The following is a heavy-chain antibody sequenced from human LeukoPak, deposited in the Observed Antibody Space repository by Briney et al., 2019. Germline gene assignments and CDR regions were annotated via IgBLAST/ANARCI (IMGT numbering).Heavy chain of an antibody. V-gene: IGHV3-48*04. Sequence: GGSLRLSCAASGFTFSSYAMSWVRQAPGKGLEWVSYISGSGSTIYYADSVKGRFTISRDNAKNSLYLQMNSLRAEDTAVYYCARETRVRWTDYWGQGILVTVSS. CDR3: ARETRVRWTDY. CDR1: GFTFSSYA. CDR2: ISGSGSTI. J-gene: IGHJ4*02. D-gene: IGHD5-24*01.